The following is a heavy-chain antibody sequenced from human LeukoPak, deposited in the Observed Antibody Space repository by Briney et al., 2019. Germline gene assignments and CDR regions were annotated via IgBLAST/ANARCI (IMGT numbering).Heavy chain of an antibody. D-gene: IGHD6-19*01. V-gene: IGHV3-30-3*01. J-gene: IGHJ6*02. CDR2: ISYDGSNK. CDR3: ARPPRSGWYMGYYYYGMDA. Sequence: HPGGSLRLSCAASGFTFSSYAMHWVRQAPGKGLEWVAVISYDGSNKYYADSVKGRFTISRDNSKNTLYLQMNSLRAEDTAVYYWARPPRSGWYMGYYYYGMDAWGQGTTSTVSS. CDR1: GFTFSSYA.